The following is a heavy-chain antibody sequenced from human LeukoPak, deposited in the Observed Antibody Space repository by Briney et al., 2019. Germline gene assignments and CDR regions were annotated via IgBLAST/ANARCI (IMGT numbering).Heavy chain of an antibody. J-gene: IGHJ5*02. D-gene: IGHD2-15*01. CDR3: ARGAWVAGASYNWFDP. CDR1: GFPFSSYW. Sequence: AGGYLRLSCAASGFPFSSYWMHWVRQAPGKGLVWVSRINTDGSITTYADSVRGRFTISRDNAKNTLYLQMNSLRAEDTAMYYCARGAWVAGASYNWFDPWGQETLVTVSS. CDR2: INTDGSIT. V-gene: IGHV3-74*01.